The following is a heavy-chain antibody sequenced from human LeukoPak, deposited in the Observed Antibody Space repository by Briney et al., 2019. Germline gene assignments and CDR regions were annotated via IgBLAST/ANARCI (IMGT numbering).Heavy chain of an antibody. CDR1: GYPISSGYY. Sequence: SETLSLTCAVSGYPISSGYYWGWIRQPPGKGLEWIGSIYHSGSSYYNPSLKSRVSISLDTSKNQFSLRLSSVTAADTAVYYCARERTVTTDFDYWGQGTLVTISS. J-gene: IGHJ4*02. D-gene: IGHD4-17*01. CDR2: IYHSGSS. CDR3: ARERTVTTDFDY. V-gene: IGHV4-38-2*02.